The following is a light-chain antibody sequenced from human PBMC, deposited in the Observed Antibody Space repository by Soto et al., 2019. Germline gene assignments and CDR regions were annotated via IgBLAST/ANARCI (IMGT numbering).Light chain of an antibody. J-gene: IGLJ1*01. CDR2: DVT. Sequence: SVLTQPASVSGSPGQSITISCTGTSSDVGGYNSVSWYRQDPGKAPKLMIYDVTNRPSGVSNRFSGSKSGNTASLTISGLQAEDEADYYCSSFTSSITYVFGTGTRSPS. V-gene: IGLV2-14*01. CDR3: SSFTSSITYV. CDR1: SSDVGGYNS.